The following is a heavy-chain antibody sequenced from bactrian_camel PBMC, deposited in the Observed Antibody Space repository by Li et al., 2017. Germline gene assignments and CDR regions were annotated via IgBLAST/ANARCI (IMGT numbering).Heavy chain of an antibody. CDR1: GDLYNLNC. J-gene: IGHJ4*01. V-gene: IGHV3S54*01. CDR3: AADRNRWSSSCGVFDY. CDR2: IYPGGGGT. D-gene: IGHD3*01. Sequence: VQLVESGGGSVQPGGSLRLSCLASGDLYNLNCLGWFRQALGMEREGVANIYPGGGGTYYADSVKGRFTISQDYAKNTLYLQMNSLKPEDTAIYYCAADRNRWSSSCGVFDYWGPGTQVTVS.